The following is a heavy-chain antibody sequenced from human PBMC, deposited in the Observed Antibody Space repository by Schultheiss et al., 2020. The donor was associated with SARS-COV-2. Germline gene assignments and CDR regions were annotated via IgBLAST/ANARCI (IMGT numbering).Heavy chain of an antibody. Sequence: GGSLRLSCAASGFTFSSYGMHWVRQAPGKGLEWVSGISWNSGSIGYADSVKGRFTISRDNAKNSLYLQMNSLRAEDTALYYCAKVSGYYGSGSTGAFDIWGQGTMVTVSS. J-gene: IGHJ3*02. D-gene: IGHD3-10*01. CDR2: ISWNSGSI. CDR3: AKVSGYYGSGSTGAFDI. V-gene: IGHV3-9*01. CDR1: GFTFSSYG.